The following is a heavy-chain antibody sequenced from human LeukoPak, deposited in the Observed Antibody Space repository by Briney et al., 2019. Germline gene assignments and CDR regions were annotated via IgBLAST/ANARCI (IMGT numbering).Heavy chain of an antibody. CDR3: AKDRTLYYYDSSGEIDY. CDR2: ISGSGGST. J-gene: IGHJ4*02. CDR1: GFTFSSYA. D-gene: IGHD3-22*01. Sequence: GGSLRLSCAASGFTFSSYAMSWVRQAPGKGLEWVSAISGSGGSTYYADSVKGQFTISRDNSKNTLYLQMNSLRAEDTAVYYCAKDRTLYYYDSSGEIDYWGQGTLVTVSS. V-gene: IGHV3-23*01.